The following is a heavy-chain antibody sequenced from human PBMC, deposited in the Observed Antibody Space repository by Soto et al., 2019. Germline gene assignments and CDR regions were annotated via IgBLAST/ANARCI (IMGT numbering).Heavy chain of an antibody. CDR3: AKDRVPNSSGWHSCRN. CDR1: GFTFSSYG. CDR2: ISYDGSNK. Sequence: PGGSLRLSCAASGFTFSSYGMHWVRQAPGKGLEWVAVISYDGSNKYYADSVKGRFTISRDNSKNTLYLQMNSLRAEDTAVYYCAKDRVPNSSGWHSCRNWGQGTLVTVSS. J-gene: IGHJ4*02. D-gene: IGHD6-19*01. V-gene: IGHV3-30*18.